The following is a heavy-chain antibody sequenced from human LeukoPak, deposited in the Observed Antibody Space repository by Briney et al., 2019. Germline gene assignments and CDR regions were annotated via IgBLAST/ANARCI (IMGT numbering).Heavy chain of an antibody. CDR1: GYSISSGYY. V-gene: IGHV4-38-2*02. J-gene: IGHJ4*02. CDR3: ARSLITMVRGVIIGDY. Sequence: SETLSLTCTVSGYSISSGYYWGWIRQPPGKGLEWIGSIYHSGSTYYNPSLKSRVTISVDTSKNQFSLKLSSVTAADTAVYYCARSLITMVRGVIIGDYWGQGTLVTVSS. CDR2: IYHSGST. D-gene: IGHD3-10*01.